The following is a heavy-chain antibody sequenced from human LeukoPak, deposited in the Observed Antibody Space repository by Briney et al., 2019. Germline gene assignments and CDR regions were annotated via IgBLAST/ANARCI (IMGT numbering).Heavy chain of an antibody. D-gene: IGHD6-6*01. CDR3: TSHIIAAHPSYAFDI. V-gene: IGHV5-51*01. J-gene: IGHJ3*02. CDR2: IYPGDSDT. Sequence: GESLNISCKGSGYSFTPYWIAWVRQMPGKGLDWMGIIYPGDSDTRYSPSFQGQVTISADKSISTAYLQWSSLKASDTAIYYCTSHIIAAHPSYAFDIWGQGTMVTVSS. CDR1: GYSFTPYW.